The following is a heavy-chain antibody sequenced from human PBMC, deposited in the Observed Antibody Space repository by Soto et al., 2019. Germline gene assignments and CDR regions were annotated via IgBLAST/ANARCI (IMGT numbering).Heavy chain of an antibody. J-gene: IGHJ3*02. V-gene: IGHV3-74*03. CDR1: GFTFNSYW. Sequence: EVQLVQSGGGLVQPGGSLRLSCAASGFTFNSYWMHWVRQVPGKGLVWVSRTDSDGNRITYADSVKGRFTISRDNAKNTLYLQINSLRAEDTAVYYCVRLRATTWGCGEAFEIWGQGTMVTVSS. CDR3: VRLRATTWGCGEAFEI. D-gene: IGHD4-17*01. CDR2: TDSDGNRI.